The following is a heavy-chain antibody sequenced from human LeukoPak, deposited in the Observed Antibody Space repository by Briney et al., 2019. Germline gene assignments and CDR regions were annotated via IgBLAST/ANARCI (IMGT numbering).Heavy chain of an antibody. CDR3: ARAPGLLRYFDWTNIGWFDP. V-gene: IGHV4-61*02. CDR2: IYTSGST. CDR1: GVSISSGSYY. D-gene: IGHD3-9*01. J-gene: IGHJ5*02. Sequence: KSSETLSLTCTVSGVSISSGSYYWSWIRQPAGKGLEWIGRIYTSGSTNYNPSLKSQVTISVDTSKSQFSLKLSSVTAADTAVYYCARAPGLLRYFDWTNIGWFDPWGQGTLVTVSS.